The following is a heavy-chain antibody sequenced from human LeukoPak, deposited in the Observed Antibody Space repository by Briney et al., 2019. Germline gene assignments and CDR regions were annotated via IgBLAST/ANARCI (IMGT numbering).Heavy chain of an antibody. CDR1: GFTFSSYG. CDR3: AKAPTPIAAATVDY. D-gene: IGHD6-13*01. J-gene: IGHJ4*02. CDR2: ISYDGSNK. Sequence: PGGSLRLSCAASGFTFSSYGMHWVRQAPGKGLEWVAVISYDGSNKYYADSVKGRFTISRDNSKNTLYLQMNSLRAEDTAVYYCAKAPTPIAAATVDYWGQGTLVTASS. V-gene: IGHV3-30*18.